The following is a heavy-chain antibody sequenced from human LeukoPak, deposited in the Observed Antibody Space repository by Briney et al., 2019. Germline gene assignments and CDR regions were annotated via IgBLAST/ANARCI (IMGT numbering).Heavy chain of an antibody. CDR2: ISTNSEYI. V-gene: IGHV3-21*01. Sequence: GGSLRLSCAASGFTFSSYHINWVRQAPGKGPEWVSSISTNSEYIYYADSVKGRFTISRDNSKNTLYLQMNSLRAEDTAVYYCARDLGVVSLDEPQQSGAFDIWGQGTMVTVSS. CDR3: ARDLGVVSLDEPQQSGAFDI. J-gene: IGHJ3*02. CDR1: GFTFSSYH. D-gene: IGHD3-16*02.